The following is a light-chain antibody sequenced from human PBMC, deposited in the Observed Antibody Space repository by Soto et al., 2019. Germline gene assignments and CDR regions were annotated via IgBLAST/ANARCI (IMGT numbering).Light chain of an antibody. CDR3: QQYNNWPPIT. J-gene: IGKJ5*01. V-gene: IGKV3-15*01. CDR2: GAS. CDR1: QSVSSN. Sequence: EIVMTQSPATLSVYQGERATLSCRASQSVSSNLAWYQQKPGQAPRLLIYGASTRATGIPARFSGSGSGTEFTLTISSLQSEDFAVYYCQQYNNWPPITFCQGTRLEFK.